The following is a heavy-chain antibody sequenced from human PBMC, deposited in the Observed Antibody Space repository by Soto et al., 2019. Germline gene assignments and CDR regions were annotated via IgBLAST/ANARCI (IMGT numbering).Heavy chain of an antibody. CDR1: GGTFSSYA. CDR2: IIPIFGTA. Sequence: QVQLVQSGAEVKKPGSSVKVSCKASGGTFSSYAISWVRQAPGQGLEWMGGIIPIFGTANYAQKFQGRVTITADESTSTAYMELSSLRSEDTAVYYCAREAIGVGLGDYWDFDLWGRGTLVTVSS. D-gene: IGHD1-26*01. V-gene: IGHV1-69*01. CDR3: AREAIGVGLGDYWDFDL. J-gene: IGHJ2*01.